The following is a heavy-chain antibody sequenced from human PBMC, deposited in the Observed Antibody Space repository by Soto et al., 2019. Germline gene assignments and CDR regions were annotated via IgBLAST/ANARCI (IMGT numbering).Heavy chain of an antibody. CDR3: ARDMGAGLRLGELSFDAFDI. CDR1: GFTFSSYA. V-gene: IGHV3-30-3*01. CDR2: ISYDGSNK. J-gene: IGHJ3*02. Sequence: GGSLRLSCAASGFTFSSYAMHWVRQAPGKGLEWVAVISYDGSNKYYADSVKGRFTISRDNSKNTLYLQMNSLRAEGTAVYYCARDMGAGLRLGELSFDAFDIWGQGTMVTVSS. D-gene: IGHD3-16*02.